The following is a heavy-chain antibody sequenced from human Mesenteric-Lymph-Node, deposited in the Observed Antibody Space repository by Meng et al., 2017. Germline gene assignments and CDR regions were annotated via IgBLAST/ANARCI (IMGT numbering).Heavy chain of an antibody. V-gene: IGHV4-30-4*01. Sequence: QVQLQESGPGLVKPSQTLSLTCTVSGGSISSGDYYWSWIRQPPGKGLEWIGEIPHRGSSAYNPSLKSRVSMSIDKSKNQFSLKLTPVTAADTAVYHCLRGSGGSVWGQGTLVTVSS. CDR2: IPHRGSS. J-gene: IGHJ1*01. CDR1: GGSISSGDYY. CDR3: LRGSGGSV. D-gene: IGHD3-10*01.